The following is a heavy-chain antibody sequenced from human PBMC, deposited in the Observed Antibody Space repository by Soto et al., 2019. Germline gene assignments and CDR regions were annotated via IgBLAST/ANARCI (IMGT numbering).Heavy chain of an antibody. CDR3: ARVTDR. CDR2: INHSGST. CDR1: GGSFSGYY. J-gene: IGHJ5*02. V-gene: IGHV4-34*01. Sequence: PSETLSLTCAVYGGSFSGYYWSWIRQPPGKGLEWIGEINHSGSTYYNPSLKRRVTISVDRSKNQFSLRLSSATAADTAVYYCARVTDRWCQGTLGTVS.